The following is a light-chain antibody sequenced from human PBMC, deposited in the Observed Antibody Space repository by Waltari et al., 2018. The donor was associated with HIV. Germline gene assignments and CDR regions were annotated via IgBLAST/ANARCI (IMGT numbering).Light chain of an antibody. CDR3: ASYTVNSTGV. CDR1: ARDSGRYNS. CDR2: DVN. V-gene: IGLV2-14*03. Sequence: QSALSQPASVSASPGPSVAIPCSGSARDSGRYNSVSWYQQHPDRAPTLILFDVNNRPSGISDRFSGSKSGTTASLTISTVRTDDEADYYCASYTVNSTGVFGTGTKLSVL. J-gene: IGLJ1*01.